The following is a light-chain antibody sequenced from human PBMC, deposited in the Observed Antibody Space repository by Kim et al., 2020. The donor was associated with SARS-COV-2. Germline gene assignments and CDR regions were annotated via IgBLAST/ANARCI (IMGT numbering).Light chain of an antibody. CDR2: SNN. CDR1: SSNIGSNT. CDR3: AAWDDSLNGPV. J-gene: IGLJ2*01. Sequence: ELTQPPSASGTPVQRVTISCSGSSSNIGSNTVNWYQQLPGTAPKLLIYSNNQRPSGVPDRFSGSKSGTSASLAISGLQSEDEADYYCAAWDDSLNGPVFGGGSQLAV. V-gene: IGLV1-44*01.